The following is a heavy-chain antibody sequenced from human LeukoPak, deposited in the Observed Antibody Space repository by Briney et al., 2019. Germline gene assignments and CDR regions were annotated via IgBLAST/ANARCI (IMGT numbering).Heavy chain of an antibody. CDR3: AKADYYDSSGYLTS. CDR1: GFTFSSYG. D-gene: IGHD3-22*01. Sequence: GRSLRLSCATSGFTFSSYGMHWVRQAPGKGLEWVAVISYDGSNKYYADSVKGRFTISRVNSKNTLYLQMNSLRAEDTAVYYCAKADYYDSSGYLTSWGQGTLVTVSS. V-gene: IGHV3-30*18. CDR2: ISYDGSNK. J-gene: IGHJ5*02.